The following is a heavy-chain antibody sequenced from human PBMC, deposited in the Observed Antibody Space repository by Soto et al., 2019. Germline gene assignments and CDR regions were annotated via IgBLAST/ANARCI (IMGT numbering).Heavy chain of an antibody. CDR3: AGVGGGYSYGYEPSYYYYGMDV. Sequence: QVQLVQSGAEVKKPGASVKVSCKASGYTFTSYGISWVRQAPGQGLEWMGWISAYNGNTNYAQKLQGRVTMTTDTPPSTAYTELRSLRADDTAVYYCAGVGGGYSYGYEPSYYYYGMDVWGQGTTVTVSS. D-gene: IGHD5-18*01. V-gene: IGHV1-18*01. CDR1: GYTFTSYG. CDR2: ISAYNGNT. J-gene: IGHJ6*02.